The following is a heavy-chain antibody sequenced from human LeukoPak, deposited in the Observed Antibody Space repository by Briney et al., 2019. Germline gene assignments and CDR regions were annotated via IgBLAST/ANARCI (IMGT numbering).Heavy chain of an antibody. V-gene: IGHV3-21*01. Sequence: GGSLRLSCAASGFTFSSYSMNWVRQAPGKGLEWVSSINNNAIYIYYADSVKGRFTISRDNAKNSLYLQMNSLRAEDTAIYYCARGGGLLWFGEPLGTFDIWGQGTMVTVSS. CDR3: ARGGGLLWFGEPLGTFDI. CDR2: INNNAIYI. D-gene: IGHD3-10*01. J-gene: IGHJ3*02. CDR1: GFTFSSYS.